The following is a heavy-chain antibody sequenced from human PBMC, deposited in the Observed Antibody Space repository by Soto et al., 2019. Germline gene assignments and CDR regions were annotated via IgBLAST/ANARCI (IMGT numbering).Heavy chain of an antibody. CDR2: IYHSGST. V-gene: IGHV4-30-2*01. J-gene: IGHJ4*02. CDR1: GGSISSGGYS. D-gene: IGHD6-13*01. Sequence: SETLSLTCAVSGGSISSGGYSWSWIRQPPGKGLEWIGYIYHSGSTYYNPSLKSRVTISVDTSKNQFSLRLSSVTAADTAVYYCARYIAASGTYYLDFWGQGTLVTVSS. CDR3: ARYIAASGTYYLDF.